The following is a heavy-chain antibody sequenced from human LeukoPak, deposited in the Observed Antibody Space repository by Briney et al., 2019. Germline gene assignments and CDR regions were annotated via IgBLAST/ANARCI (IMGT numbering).Heavy chain of an antibody. J-gene: IGHJ5*02. D-gene: IGHD2-2*01. CDR2: IKQDGSEK. Sequence: GGSLRLSCAASGFTFSSYWMSWVRQAPGKGLEWVANIKQDGSEKYYVDSVKGRFTISRDNSKNTLYLQMNSLRAEDTAVYYCARDVGCSSTSCYSPWGQGTLVTVSS. CDR3: ARDVGCSSTSCYSP. V-gene: IGHV3-7*01. CDR1: GFTFSSYW.